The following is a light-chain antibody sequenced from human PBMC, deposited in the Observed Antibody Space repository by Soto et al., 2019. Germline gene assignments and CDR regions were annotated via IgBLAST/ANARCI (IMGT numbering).Light chain of an antibody. CDR2: AAS. CDR1: QSISSY. CDR3: QQSYSTPQT. Sequence: DIQMTQSPSSLSASVGDRVTITCRASQSISSYLNWYQQKPGKAPKLLIYAASSLQSGVPSRFSGSVSGTDFTLTISSLQPEDFATYYCQQSYSTPQTFCQGTKVEIK. J-gene: IGKJ1*01. V-gene: IGKV1-39*01.